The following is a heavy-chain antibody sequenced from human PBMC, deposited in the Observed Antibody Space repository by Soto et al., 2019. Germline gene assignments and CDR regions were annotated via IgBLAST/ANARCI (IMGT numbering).Heavy chain of an antibody. V-gene: IGHV3-30*18. CDR3: AKDRSSSARVPGYDMDV. CDR2: ISYDGSNK. J-gene: IGHJ6*02. Sequence: GGSLRLSCAASGFTFSSYGMHWVRQAPGKGLEWVAVISYDGSNKYYADSVKGRFTISRDNSKNTLYLQMNSLRAEDTAVYYCAKDRSSSARVPGYDMDVWGQGTTVTVSS. D-gene: IGHD6-6*01. CDR1: GFTFSSYG.